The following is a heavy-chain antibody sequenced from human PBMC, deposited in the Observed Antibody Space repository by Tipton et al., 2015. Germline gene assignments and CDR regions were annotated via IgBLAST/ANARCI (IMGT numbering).Heavy chain of an antibody. CDR1: NGSLSSSRYY. CDR2: IYYSGST. Sequence: TLSLTCTVSNGSLSSSRYYWGWIRQPPGKGLEWIGYIYYSGSTNYNPSLKTRVTISVDTSKNQFSLKLSSVTAADTAVYYCARDRLGPGGFDYWGQGTLVTVSS. D-gene: IGHD3-16*01. CDR3: ARDRLGPGGFDY. J-gene: IGHJ4*02. V-gene: IGHV4-61*01.